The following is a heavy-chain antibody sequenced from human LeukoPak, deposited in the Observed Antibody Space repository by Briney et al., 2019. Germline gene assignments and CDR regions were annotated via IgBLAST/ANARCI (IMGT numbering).Heavy chain of an antibody. V-gene: IGHV3-48*03. CDR1: GFTFSSYE. Sequence: GGSLRLSCAASGFTFSSYEMNWVRQAPGKGLEWVSYISSSGSTIYYADSVKGRFTISRDNAKNSLYLQMNSLRTEDTTVYYCARLTFMVRGFDPWGQGTLVTVSS. CDR2: ISSSGSTI. D-gene: IGHD3-10*01. CDR3: ARLTFMVRGFDP. J-gene: IGHJ5*02.